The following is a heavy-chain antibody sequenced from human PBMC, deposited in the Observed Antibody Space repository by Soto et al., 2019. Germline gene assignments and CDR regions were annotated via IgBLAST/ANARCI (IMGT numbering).Heavy chain of an antibody. J-gene: IGHJ4*02. Sequence: GGSLRLSCAASGFTFSSYGMHWVRQAPGKGLEWVAVISYDGSDIFYVDSVKGRFTISRDNSKNTLFLQMNSLRAEDTAVYYCAKDNGIIVVPSAFNFDYWGQGTLVTVSS. CDR2: ISYDGSDI. CDR1: GFTFSSYG. CDR3: AKDNGIIVVPSAFNFDY. D-gene: IGHD2-2*01. V-gene: IGHV3-30*18.